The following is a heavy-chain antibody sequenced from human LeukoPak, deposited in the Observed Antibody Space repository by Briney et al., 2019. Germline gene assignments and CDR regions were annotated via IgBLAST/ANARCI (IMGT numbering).Heavy chain of an antibody. D-gene: IGHD3-3*01. Sequence: GGSLRLSCAASGFTFSSYWMSWVRQAPGKGLEWVANIKQDGSEKYYVDSVKGRFTISRDNAKNSLYLQMNSLRAEDTAVYYCARDQYDTWSRRGNFDSWGQGTLVIVSS. CDR3: ARDQYDTWSRRGNFDS. CDR1: GFTFSSYW. CDR2: IKQDGSEK. J-gene: IGHJ4*02. V-gene: IGHV3-7*01.